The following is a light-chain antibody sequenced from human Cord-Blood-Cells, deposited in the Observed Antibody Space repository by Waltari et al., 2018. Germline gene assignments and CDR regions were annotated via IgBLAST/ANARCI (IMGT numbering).Light chain of an antibody. Sequence: DIVLTQSPATLSSSPGERATLPCRASQSSSSYLAWYQQKPGQAPRLLIYDASNRATGIPARFSGSGSGTDFTLTISSLEPEDFAVYYCQQRSNWHPMYTFGQGTKLEIK. J-gene: IGKJ2*01. CDR2: DAS. CDR3: QQRSNWHPMYT. V-gene: IGKV3-11*01. CDR1: QSSSSY.